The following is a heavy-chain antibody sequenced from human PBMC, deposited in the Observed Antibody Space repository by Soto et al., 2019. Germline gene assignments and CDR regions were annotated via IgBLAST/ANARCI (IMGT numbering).Heavy chain of an antibody. D-gene: IGHD3-16*01. V-gene: IGHV4-39*01. CDR1: GASISSSSYY. Sequence: SETLSLTCTVSGASISSSSYYWGWIRQPPGKGLEWIGNIYYSGSAYYNPSLKSRVTIFVDTSKNQFSLNLSSVTAADTAVYYCANLGLLYSPFEHWGRGTQXTV. CDR3: ANLGLLYSPFEH. CDR2: IYYSGSA. J-gene: IGHJ4*02.